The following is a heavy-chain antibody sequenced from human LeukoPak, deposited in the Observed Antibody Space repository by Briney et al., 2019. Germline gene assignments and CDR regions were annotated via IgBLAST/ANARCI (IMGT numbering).Heavy chain of an antibody. CDR3: AREGSGRDGYNYGY. CDR1: GYTFTSYA. D-gene: IGHD5-24*01. J-gene: IGHJ4*02. V-gene: IGHV7-4-1*02. Sequence: GASVKVSCKASGYTFTSYAMNWVRQAPGQGLEWMGWINTNTGNPTYAQGFTGRFVFSLDTSVSTAYLQISSLKAEDTAVYHCAREGSGRDGYNYGYWGQGTLVTVSS. CDR2: INTNTGNP.